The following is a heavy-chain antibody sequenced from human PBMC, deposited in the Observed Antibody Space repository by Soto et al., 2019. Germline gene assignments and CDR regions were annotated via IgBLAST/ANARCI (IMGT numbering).Heavy chain of an antibody. D-gene: IGHD6-19*01. Sequence: EVQLVESGGGLIQPGGSLRLSCAASGFAVSSKYMTWVRQAPGKGLEWVSVIYGGGTTYYADSVKGRLTICRDTTKKTLYLQMTSLRAEDTAVYYCVQTTGWPGFAFWGQGTLVTVSS. CDR2: IYGGGTT. CDR3: VQTTGWPGFAF. V-gene: IGHV3-53*01. CDR1: GFAVSSKY. J-gene: IGHJ4*02.